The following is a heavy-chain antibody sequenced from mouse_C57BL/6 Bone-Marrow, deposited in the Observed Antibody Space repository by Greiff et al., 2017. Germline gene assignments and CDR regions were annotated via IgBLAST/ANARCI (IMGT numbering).Heavy chain of an antibody. J-gene: IGHJ2*01. D-gene: IGHD1-1*01. CDR3: ARSFYYYGSSSHYFDY. Sequence: VQGVESGAELVRPGTSVKVSCKASGYAFTNYLIEWVKQRPGQGLEWIGVINPGSGGTNYNEKFKGKATLTADKSSSTAYMQLSSLTSEDSAVYFCARSFYYYGSSSHYFDYWGQGTTLTVSS. CDR1: GYAFTNYL. CDR2: INPGSGGT. V-gene: IGHV1-54*01.